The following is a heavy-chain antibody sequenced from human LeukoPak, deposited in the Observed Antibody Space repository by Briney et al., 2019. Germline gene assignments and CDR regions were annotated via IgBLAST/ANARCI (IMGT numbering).Heavy chain of an antibody. CDR2: ISSSSSNI. CDR3: ARVGRSGWTVDY. J-gene: IGHJ4*02. Sequence: GGSLRLSCAASGFDFSTYSIDWVRQAPGKGLEWVSYISSSSSNIHHADSVKGRFTISRDNAKNSLHLQMNGLRGEGRAVYCCARVGRSGWTVDYWVQGTLVSVCS. D-gene: IGHD6-19*01. V-gene: IGHV3-48*04. CDR1: GFDFSTYS.